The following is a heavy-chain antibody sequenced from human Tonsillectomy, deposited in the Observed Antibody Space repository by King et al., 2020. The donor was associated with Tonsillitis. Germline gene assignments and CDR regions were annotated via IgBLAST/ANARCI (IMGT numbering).Heavy chain of an antibody. J-gene: IGHJ1*01. D-gene: IGHD4-23*01. CDR2: ISSRSSYI. Sequence: VQLVESGGGLVKPGGSLRLSCAASGFTFSNYNMNWVRQAPGKGLEWVSSISSRSSYIYYADSVKGRFTISRDNAKNSLYLQMNSLRAEDTAVYFCARDYGGNSGYFQCWGQGTLVTVSS. CDR3: ARDYGGNSGYFQC. V-gene: IGHV3-21*01. CDR1: GFTFSNYN.